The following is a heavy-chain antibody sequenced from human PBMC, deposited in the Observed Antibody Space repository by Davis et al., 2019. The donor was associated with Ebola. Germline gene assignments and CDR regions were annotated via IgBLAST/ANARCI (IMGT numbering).Heavy chain of an antibody. J-gene: IGHJ6*02. V-gene: IGHV1-18*04. CDR3: ASDNGGSSPHYYYYYYGMDV. Sequence: ASVKVSCKASVYTFTSYGIIRARHPPGQGLEWIGRISAYNGNTNYAHKLQVIVTMTTDTSTRTAYMELRSLRSDDTAVYYCASDNGGSSPHYYYYYYGMDVWGQGTTVTVSS. CDR1: VYTFTSYG. CDR2: ISAYNGNT. D-gene: IGHD6-6*01.